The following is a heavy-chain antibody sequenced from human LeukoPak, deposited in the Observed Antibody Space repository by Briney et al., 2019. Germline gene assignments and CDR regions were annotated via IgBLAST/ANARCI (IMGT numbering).Heavy chain of an antibody. D-gene: IGHD5-24*01. J-gene: IGHJ5*02. CDR3: ARDIDGLNWFDP. Sequence: GRSLRLSCAASGFTFSSYAMHWVRQAPGKGLEWVAVISYDGSNKYYADSVKGRFTISRDNSKNTLYLQMNSLRVEDTAVYYCARDIDGLNWFDPWGQGTLVTVSS. CDR1: GFTFSSYA. V-gene: IGHV3-30-3*01. CDR2: ISYDGSNK.